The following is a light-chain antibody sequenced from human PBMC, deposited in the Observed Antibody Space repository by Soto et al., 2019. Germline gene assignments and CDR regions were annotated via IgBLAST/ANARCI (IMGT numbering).Light chain of an antibody. CDR1: SNDVGGYNY. CDR3: ISYTSSNTHYVI. J-gene: IGLJ2*01. V-gene: IGLV2-14*01. CDR2: EVT. Sequence: QSVLTQPASVSGSPGQSITISCAGTSNDVGGYNYVSWYQQHPGRAPKLIIYEVTNRPSGVSNRFSASKSGNTASLTISGLQAEDEADYYCISYTSSNTHYVIIGGGTQLTVL.